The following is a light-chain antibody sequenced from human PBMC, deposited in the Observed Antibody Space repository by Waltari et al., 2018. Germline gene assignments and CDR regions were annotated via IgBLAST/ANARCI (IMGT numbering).Light chain of an antibody. Sequence: EILMTQSPATLPVSPGERATLSCRASQGVSSNLAWYQQRPGQAPRLLIYDASTRAPGVPSRFSGSGSGTEFTLTIRSLQSEDFALYYCQQYNVWPPITFGQGTRLEIK. CDR3: QQYNVWPPIT. V-gene: IGKV3-15*01. CDR2: DAS. J-gene: IGKJ5*01. CDR1: QGVSSN.